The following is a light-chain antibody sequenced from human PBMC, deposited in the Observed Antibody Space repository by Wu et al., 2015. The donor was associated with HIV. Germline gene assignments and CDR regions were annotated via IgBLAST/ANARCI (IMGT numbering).Light chain of an antibody. CDR3: QQRGAWPLT. J-gene: IGKJ4*01. Sequence: EIVMTQSPATLSVSPGERATLSCRASQSISSNLAWYQQRPGQAPRLLIYGASTRATGIPARFSGSGSGTAFLLTISSLEPEDSAIYYCQQRGAWPLTFGGGTRVEIK. CDR1: QSISSN. V-gene: IGKV3-15*01. CDR2: GAS.